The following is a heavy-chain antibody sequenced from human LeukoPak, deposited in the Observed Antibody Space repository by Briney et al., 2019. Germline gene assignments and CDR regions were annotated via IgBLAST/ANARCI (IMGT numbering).Heavy chain of an antibody. V-gene: IGHV4-39*07. CDR1: GDSISLSFYY. Sequence: SETLSLTCSVSGDSISLSFYYWGWLRQPPGKALEWIGSVYYSGTTSYTPSLKSRVTISVDMSKNHFSLRLRSVTAADTAMYYCARGTLYRGWSYYLDFWGQGSQVTVSS. CDR2: VYYSGTT. J-gene: IGHJ4*02. CDR3: ARGTLYRGWSYYLDF. D-gene: IGHD6-19*01.